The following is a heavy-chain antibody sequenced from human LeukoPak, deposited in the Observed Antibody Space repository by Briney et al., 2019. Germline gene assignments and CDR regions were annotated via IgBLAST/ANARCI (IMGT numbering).Heavy chain of an antibody. CDR2: ISYDGSNK. J-gene: IGHJ3*02. CDR1: GFTFSSYG. Sequence: GGSLRLSCAASGFTFSSYGMHWVRQAPGKVLEWVAVISYDGSNKYYADSVKGRFTISRDNFKNTLYLQMNSLRAEDTAVYYCAKDLVLYCSGGSCYQPTAFDIWGQGTMVTVSS. CDR3: AKDLVLYCSGGSCYQPTAFDI. V-gene: IGHV3-30*18. D-gene: IGHD2-15*01.